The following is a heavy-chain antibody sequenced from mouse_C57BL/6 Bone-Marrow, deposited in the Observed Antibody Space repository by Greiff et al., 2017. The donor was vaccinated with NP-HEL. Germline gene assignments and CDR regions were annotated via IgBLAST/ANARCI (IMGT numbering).Heavy chain of an antibody. V-gene: IGHV3-3*01. Sequence: EVKLQESGPSLVRPSQTLSLTCTVTGFSINSDCYWIWIRQFPGNKLEYIGYTFYSGITYYNPSLESRTYITRDTSKNQFSLKLSSVTTEDTATYYCARVGGDGYYGDYYAMDYWGQGTSVTVSS. CDR3: ARVGGDGYYGDYYAMDY. CDR1: GFSINSDCY. J-gene: IGHJ4*01. CDR2: TFYSGIT. D-gene: IGHD2-3*01.